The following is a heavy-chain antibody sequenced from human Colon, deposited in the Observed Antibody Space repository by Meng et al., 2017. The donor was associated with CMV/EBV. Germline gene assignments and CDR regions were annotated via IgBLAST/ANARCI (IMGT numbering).Heavy chain of an antibody. V-gene: IGHV3-74*03. Sequence: GESLKISCAASGFTFSDYYMSWIRQAPGKGLVWVARINSDGSTLTYADSVRGRFTVSRDNTKNTLYLQMTNLRGEDTALYYCARPTSPSYSDFVLVWGQGTLVTVSS. CDR1: GFTFSDYY. CDR2: INSDGSTL. D-gene: IGHD5-18*01. CDR3: ARPTSPSYSDFVLV. J-gene: IGHJ1*01.